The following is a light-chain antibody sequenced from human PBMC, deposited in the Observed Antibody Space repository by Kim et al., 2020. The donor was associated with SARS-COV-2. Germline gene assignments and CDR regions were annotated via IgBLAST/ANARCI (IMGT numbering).Light chain of an antibody. Sequence: CTLSSGYSNYKVDWYQQRPGKGPRFVMRVGTGGIVGSKGDGIPDRFSVLGSGLNRYLTIKNIQEEDESDYHCGADHGSGSNFVYVFGTGTKVT. J-gene: IGLJ1*01. CDR3: GADHGSGSNFVYV. CDR1: SGYSNYK. V-gene: IGLV9-49*01. CDR2: VGTGGIVG.